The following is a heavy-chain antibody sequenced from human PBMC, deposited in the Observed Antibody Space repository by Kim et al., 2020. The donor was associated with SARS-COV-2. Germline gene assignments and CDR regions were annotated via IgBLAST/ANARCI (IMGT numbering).Heavy chain of an antibody. CDR1: GYSFTSYW. J-gene: IGHJ6*02. CDR2: IYPGDSDT. Sequence: GESLKISCKGSGYSFTSYWIGWVRQMPGKGLEWMGIIYPGDSDTRYSPSFQGQVTISADKSISTAYLQWSSLKASDTAMYYCARNSAAVGPIWGLDYYYGMDVWGQGTTVTVSS. CDR3: ARNSAAVGPIWGLDYYYGMDV. V-gene: IGHV5-51*01. D-gene: IGHD6-13*01.